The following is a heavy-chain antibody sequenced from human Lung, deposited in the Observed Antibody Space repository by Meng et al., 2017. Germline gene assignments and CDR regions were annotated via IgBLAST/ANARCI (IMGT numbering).Heavy chain of an antibody. Sequence: QGQLRQWGEGMLKPSETLSLTGVVSGGSFSDYYWSWIRQPPGKGLEWIGEINHSGSTNYNPSLESRATISVDTSQNNLSLKLSSVTAADSAVYYCARGPTTMAHDFDYWGQGTLVTVSS. CDR1: GGSFSDYY. CDR3: ARGPTTMAHDFDY. V-gene: IGHV4-34*02. D-gene: IGHD4-11*01. CDR2: INHSGST. J-gene: IGHJ4*02.